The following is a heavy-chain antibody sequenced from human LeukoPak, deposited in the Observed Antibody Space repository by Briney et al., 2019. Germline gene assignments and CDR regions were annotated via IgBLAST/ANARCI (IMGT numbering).Heavy chain of an antibody. D-gene: IGHD6-19*01. J-gene: IGHJ4*02. CDR1: GGSISSYY. V-gene: IGHV4-4*07. Sequence: PSETLSLTCTVSGGSISSYYWSWMRQPAGKALEWIGRIYPSGSTNYNPSLKSRVSISVDKSKNQFSLKLSSLTAADTAVYYCAREKSYSSGWHPFDYWGQGTLVTVSS. CDR3: AREKSYSSGWHPFDY. CDR2: IYPSGST.